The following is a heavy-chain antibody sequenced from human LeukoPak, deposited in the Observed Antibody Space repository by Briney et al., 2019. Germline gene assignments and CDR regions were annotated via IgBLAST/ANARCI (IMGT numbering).Heavy chain of an antibody. CDR3: ARLVITMVRGQTDYMDV. D-gene: IGHD3-10*01. CDR1: GGSISSSSYY. CDR2: IYYSGST. Sequence: PSETLSLTCTVSGGSISSSSYYWGWIRQPPGKGLEWIGSIYYSGSTYYNPSLKSRVTISVDTSKNQFSLKLSSVTAADTAVYYCARLVITMVRGQTDYMDVWGKGTTVTISS. J-gene: IGHJ6*03. V-gene: IGHV4-39*01.